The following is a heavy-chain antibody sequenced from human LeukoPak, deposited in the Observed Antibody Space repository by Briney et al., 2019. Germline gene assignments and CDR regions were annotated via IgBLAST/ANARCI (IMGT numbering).Heavy chain of an antibody. CDR1: GGSFSGYY. Sequence: TSETLSLTCAVYGGSFSGYYWSWIRQPPGKGPEWIGEINHSGSTNYNPSLKSRVTISVDTSKNQFSLKLSSVTAADTAVYYCATKTEFWSGYNNWFDPWGQGTLVTVSS. D-gene: IGHD3-3*01. CDR3: ATKTEFWSGYNNWFDP. CDR2: INHSGST. V-gene: IGHV4-34*01. J-gene: IGHJ5*02.